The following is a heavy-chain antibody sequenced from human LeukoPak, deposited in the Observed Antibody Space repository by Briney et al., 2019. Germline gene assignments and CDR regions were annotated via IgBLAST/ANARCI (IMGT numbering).Heavy chain of an antibody. CDR1: GFTVSSNY. V-gene: IGHV3-20*01. CDR2: INWNGGST. D-gene: IGHD4-23*01. Sequence: GGSLRLSCAASGFTVSSNYMSWVRQAPGKGLEWVSGINWNGGSTGYADSVKGRFTISRDNAKNALYLQMNSLRAEDTALYHCAREGETTVAPDAFDIWGQGTMVTVSS. J-gene: IGHJ3*02. CDR3: AREGETTVAPDAFDI.